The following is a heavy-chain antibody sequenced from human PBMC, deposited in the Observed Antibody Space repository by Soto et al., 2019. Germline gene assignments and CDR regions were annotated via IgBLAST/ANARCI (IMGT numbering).Heavy chain of an antibody. Sequence: SETLSLTCAVYGGSFSGYYWSWIRQPPGKGLEWIGEINHSGSTNYNPSLKSRVTISVDTPKNQFSLKLSSVTAADTAVYYCARRRGYSRRYYGMDVWGQGTTVTVSS. CDR2: INHSGST. CDR1: GGSFSGYY. V-gene: IGHV4-34*01. CDR3: ARRRGYSRRYYGMDV. D-gene: IGHD5-18*01. J-gene: IGHJ6*02.